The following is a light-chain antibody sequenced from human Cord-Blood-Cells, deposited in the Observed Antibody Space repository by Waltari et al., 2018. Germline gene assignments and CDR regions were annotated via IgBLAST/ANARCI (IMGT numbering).Light chain of an antibody. V-gene: IGKV3-11*02. CDR3: QQRSNWPPALT. CDR1: QSVSSY. J-gene: IGKJ4*01. CDR2: DAS. Sequence: EIVLTQSPATPSLSPGDRATLSCRASQSVSSYVAWYQQKPGQAPRLLMYDASNRASGIAARCSGSGCGRDVALSISSLEPEDVAVYHCQQRSNWPPALTFGGGTKVDIK.